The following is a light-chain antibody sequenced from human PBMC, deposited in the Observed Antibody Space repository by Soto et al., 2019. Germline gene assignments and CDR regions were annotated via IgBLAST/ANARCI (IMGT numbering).Light chain of an antibody. CDR2: KAS. Sequence: DIQMTQSPSTLSASVGDRVTITCRASQSISSWLAWYQQKPGKAPNLLIYKASSLESGVPSRFSGSGSGTELTITISSLQPDDFATYYCQQYNSYPSTFGGGTKVEIQ. CDR1: QSISSW. CDR3: QQYNSYPST. V-gene: IGKV1-5*03. J-gene: IGKJ4*01.